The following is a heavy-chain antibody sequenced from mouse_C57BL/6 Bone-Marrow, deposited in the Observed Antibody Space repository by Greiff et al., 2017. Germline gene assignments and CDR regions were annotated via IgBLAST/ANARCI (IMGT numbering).Heavy chain of an antibody. Sequence: QVQLKQSGAELARPGASVKLSCKASGYTFTSYGISWVKQRTGQGLEWIGEIYPRSGNTYYNEKFKGKATLTADKSSSTAYMELRSLTSEDSAVYFCARSGTVVAPYAMDYWGQGTSVTVSS. CDR1: GYTFTSYG. CDR3: ARSGTVVAPYAMDY. V-gene: IGHV1-81*01. CDR2: IYPRSGNT. J-gene: IGHJ4*01. D-gene: IGHD1-1*01.